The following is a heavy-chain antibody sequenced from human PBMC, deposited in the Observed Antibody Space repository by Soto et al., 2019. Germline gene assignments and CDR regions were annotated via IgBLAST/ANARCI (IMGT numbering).Heavy chain of an antibody. Sequence: GGSLRLSCAASGFTFSSYGMHWVRQAPGKGLEWVAVIWYDGSNKYYADSVKGRFTISRDNSKNTLYLQMNSLRAEDTAVYYCARDGPGIVATTVPYYYYMDVWGKGTTVTVSS. J-gene: IGHJ6*03. CDR1: GFTFSSYG. CDR3: ARDGPGIVATTVPYYYYMDV. V-gene: IGHV3-33*01. D-gene: IGHD5-12*01. CDR2: IWYDGSNK.